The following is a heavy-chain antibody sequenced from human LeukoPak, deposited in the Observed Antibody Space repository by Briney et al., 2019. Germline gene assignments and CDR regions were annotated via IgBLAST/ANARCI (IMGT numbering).Heavy chain of an antibody. CDR1: GYSISSGYY. V-gene: IGHV4-38-2*02. CDR2: IYHSGST. D-gene: IGHD3-10*01. J-gene: IGHJ4*02. Sequence: PSETLSLTCTVSGYSISSGYYWGWIRPPPGKGLEWIGSIYHSGSTYYNPSLKSRVTMSVDTSKSQFSLKLSSVTAADTAVYYCARVGITMVRGARSHFDYWGQGTLVTVSS. CDR3: ARVGITMVRGARSHFDY.